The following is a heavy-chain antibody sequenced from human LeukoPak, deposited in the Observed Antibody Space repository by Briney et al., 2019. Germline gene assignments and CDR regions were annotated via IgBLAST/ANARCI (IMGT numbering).Heavy chain of an antibody. CDR3: ARDQGDMDV. J-gene: IGHJ6*03. Sequence: GGSLRLSCEASGFTFSTSSMNWVRQAPGKGLEWISFISRSSTAIYYADSVKGRFTVSRDNAKNSLYLHMNSLTPEDTGVYYCARDQGDMDVWGKGTTVTISS. CDR2: ISRSSTAI. V-gene: IGHV3-48*04. CDR1: GFTFSTSS.